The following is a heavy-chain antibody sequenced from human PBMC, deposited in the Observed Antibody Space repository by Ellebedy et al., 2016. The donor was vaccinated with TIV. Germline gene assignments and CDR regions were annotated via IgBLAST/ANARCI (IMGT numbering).Heavy chain of an antibody. CDR2: IYYSGST. J-gene: IGHJ4*02. CDR3: AREYGSGMGIDY. CDR1: GGSISRYY. D-gene: IGHD3-10*01. V-gene: IGHV4-59*01. Sequence: MPSETLSLTCSVSGGSISRYYWSWIRQPPGKGLEWIGYIYYSGSTKYNPSLKSRVTISVHTSKNQFSLKLSSVTAADTAVYYCAREYGSGMGIDYWGQGTLVTVSS.